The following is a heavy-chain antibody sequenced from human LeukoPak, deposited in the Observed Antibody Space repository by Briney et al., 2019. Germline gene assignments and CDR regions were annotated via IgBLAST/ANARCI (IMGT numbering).Heavy chain of an antibody. CDR2: ITGSGDDT. CDR3: AKISRISTNWFHDY. CDR1: GFTFSTYG. J-gene: IGHJ4*02. Sequence: GGSLRLSCAASGFTFSTYGMTWVRQAPGKGLEWVAAITGSGDDTNHADSVKGRFTISRDNSRNTLYLQMYSLRAEDTAVYFCAKISRISTNWFHDYWGQGTLVTVSS. D-gene: IGHD2-2*01. V-gene: IGHV3-23*01.